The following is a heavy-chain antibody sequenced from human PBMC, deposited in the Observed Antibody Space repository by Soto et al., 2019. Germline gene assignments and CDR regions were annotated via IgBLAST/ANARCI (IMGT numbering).Heavy chain of an antibody. CDR1: GFTFSSYS. J-gene: IGHJ4*02. CDR2: ISSSSSTI. Sequence: EVQLVESGGGLVQPGGSLRLSCAASGFTFSSYSMNWVRQAPGKGLEWVSYISSSSSTIYYADSVKGRFTISRDNAKNSLYLQMNRLRAEDTAVYYCARDKEPHDYWGQGTLVTVSS. CDR3: ARDKEPHDY. V-gene: IGHV3-48*01.